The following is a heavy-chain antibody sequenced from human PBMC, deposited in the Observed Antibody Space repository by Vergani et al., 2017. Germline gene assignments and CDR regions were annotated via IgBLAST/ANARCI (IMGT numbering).Heavy chain of an antibody. J-gene: IGHJ6*02. D-gene: IGHD1-26*01. V-gene: IGHV1-69*12. CDR3: ARSNSGSYYGGDYYYYGMDV. CDR2: IIPIFGTA. Sequence: QVQLVQSGAEVKKPGSSVKVSCKASGGTFSSYAISWVRQAPGQGLEWMGGIIPIFGTANYAQKFQGRVTITADASTSTAYMELSSLRSEDTAVYYCARSNSGSYYGGDYYYYGMDVWGQGTTVTVSS. CDR1: GGTFSSYA.